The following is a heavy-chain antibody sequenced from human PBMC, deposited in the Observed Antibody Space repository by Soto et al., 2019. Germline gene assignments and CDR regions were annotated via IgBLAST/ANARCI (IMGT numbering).Heavy chain of an antibody. CDR2: IKTYSDGGTT. Sequence: EVQLVESGGGLVKPGGSLRLSCAASGFTFSNAWMHWVRQAPGKGLEWVGRIKTYSDGGTTDYAAPVKGRFTISRDDSKNTLYLQMNSLTTDDTALYYCATDRVGCSGGDCYNALDIWGQGTMVTVSS. J-gene: IGHJ3*02. CDR3: ATDRVGCSGGDCYNALDI. CDR1: GFTFSNAW. D-gene: IGHD2-21*02. V-gene: IGHV3-15*07.